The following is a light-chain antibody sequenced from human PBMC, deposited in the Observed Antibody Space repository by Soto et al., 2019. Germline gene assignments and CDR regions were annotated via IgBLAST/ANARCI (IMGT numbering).Light chain of an antibody. V-gene: IGKV3-20*01. CDR3: HHHGPSPFT. J-gene: IGKJ3*01. CDR1: QSLTYNC. CDR2: GAS. Sequence: VVLTQSPGTLSLSPGEGATLSCRASQSLTYNCLAWYQQKPGQAPRLLIYGASNRATGIPDRFSGSGSGTDFTLTISRLVPEDFAVYYCHHHGPSPFTFGPGTKVDVK.